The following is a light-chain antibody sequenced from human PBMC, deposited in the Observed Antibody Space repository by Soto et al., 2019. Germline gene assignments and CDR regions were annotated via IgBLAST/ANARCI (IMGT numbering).Light chain of an antibody. V-gene: IGKV1-5*01. CDR2: DAS. J-gene: IGKJ1*01. Sequence: DIQMSQSPSSVSASVGDRFTITCRASQGISSWLAWYQQKPGKAPKLLIYDASSLESGVPSRFSGSGSGTEFTLTISSLQPDDFATYYCQQYNSYSMTFGQGTKVDI. CDR1: QGISSW. CDR3: QQYNSYSMT.